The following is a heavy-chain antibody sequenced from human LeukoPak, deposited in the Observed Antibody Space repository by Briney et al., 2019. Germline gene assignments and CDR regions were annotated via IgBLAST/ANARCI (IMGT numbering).Heavy chain of an antibody. Sequence: GGSLRLSCVASGFTFSSYAMHWVRQAPGKGLEWVAVISYDGSNKYYADSVKGRFTISRDNSKNTLYLQMNSLRAEDTAVYYCARGSGGRTIWVVVPAAQSSNYYYYGVDVWGQGTTVTVSS. D-gene: IGHD2-2*01. V-gene: IGHV3-30*04. CDR3: ARGSGGRTIWVVVPAAQSSNYYYYGVDV. CDR1: GFTFSSYA. CDR2: ISYDGSNK. J-gene: IGHJ6*02.